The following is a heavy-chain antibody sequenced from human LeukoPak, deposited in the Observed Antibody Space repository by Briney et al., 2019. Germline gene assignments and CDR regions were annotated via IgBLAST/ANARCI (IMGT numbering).Heavy chain of an antibody. CDR3: ARDRGHHGDFSDAFDI. CDR1: GFTFSSYW. V-gene: IGHV3-7*03. Sequence: PGGSLRLSCAASGFTFSSYWMSWVRQAPGKGLEWVANIKQDGSEKYYVDSVKGRFTISRDNAKNSLYLQMNSLRAEDTAVYYCARDRGHHGDFSDAFDIWGQGTMVTVSS. J-gene: IGHJ3*02. D-gene: IGHD4-17*01. CDR2: IKQDGSEK.